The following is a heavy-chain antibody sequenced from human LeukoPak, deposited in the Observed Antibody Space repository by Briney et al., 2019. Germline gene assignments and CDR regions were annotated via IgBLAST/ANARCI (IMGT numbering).Heavy chain of an antibody. D-gene: IGHD3-22*01. J-gene: IGHJ4*02. CDR3: ASHYDSSGYYYAY. V-gene: IGHV4-34*01. CDR2: INHSGST. Sequence: SETLSLTCAVYGGSFSGSYWSWIRQPPGKGLEWIGEINHSGSTNYNPSLKSRVTISVDTSKNQFSLKLSSVTAADTAVYYCASHYDSSGYYYAYWGQGTLVTVSS. CDR1: GGSFSGSY.